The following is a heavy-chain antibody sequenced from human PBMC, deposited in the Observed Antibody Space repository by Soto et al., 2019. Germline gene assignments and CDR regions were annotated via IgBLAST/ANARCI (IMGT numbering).Heavy chain of an antibody. V-gene: IGHV3-48*03. J-gene: IGHJ4*02. CDR3: AREDDSSGYRFDY. Sequence: GGSLRLSCAASGFTFSSYEMIWVRQAPGKGLEWLSYISGSGSVIYYVDSVKGRFTISRDNAKNSLYLQVNSLRAEDTAVYYCAREDDSSGYRFDYWGQGTLVTVSS. CDR1: GFTFSSYE. D-gene: IGHD3-22*01. CDR2: ISGSGSVI.